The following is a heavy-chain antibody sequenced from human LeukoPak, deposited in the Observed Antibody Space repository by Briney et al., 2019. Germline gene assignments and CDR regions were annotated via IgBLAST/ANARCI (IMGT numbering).Heavy chain of an antibody. CDR1: GFTFSSYW. CDR3: AREGQQLVPDY. Sequence: GGSLRLSCPASGFTFSSYWMHWVRQAPGKGLVWVSRISSDGSNIQYADSVKGRFTIPRDNSKNTLYLQMNSLRTEDTAVYYCAREGQQLVPDYWGQGTLVTVSS. V-gene: IGHV3-74*03. J-gene: IGHJ4*02. D-gene: IGHD6-13*01. CDR2: ISSDGSNI.